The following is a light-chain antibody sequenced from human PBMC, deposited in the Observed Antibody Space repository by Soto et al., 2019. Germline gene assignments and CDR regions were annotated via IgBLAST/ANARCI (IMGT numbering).Light chain of an antibody. CDR2: SAS. Sequence: DIPMTQSPSSLSASVGDRVTITCRASQGVRAYLLWYQQRQGRAPRLLIYSASILVSGVPSRFSGSGSGTNFTLTISSLQPEDFAVYYCQQSYMTPLTFGHGTKLESK. J-gene: IGKJ2*01. V-gene: IGKV1-39*01. CDR3: QQSYMTPLT. CDR1: QGVRAY.